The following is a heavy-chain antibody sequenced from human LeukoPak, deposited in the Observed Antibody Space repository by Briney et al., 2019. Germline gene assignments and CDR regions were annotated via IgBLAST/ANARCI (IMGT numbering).Heavy chain of an antibody. CDR1: GDSISSYY. CDR2: IYSSGST. V-gene: IGHV4-59*01. Sequence: SETLSLTCTVSGDSISSYYWSWIRQPPGKGLEWIGYIYSSGSTNYNPSLKSRVTISVDTSKNQFSLKLSSVTAADTAVYYCARLPLVRGVISWFDPWGQGTLVTVSS. D-gene: IGHD3-10*01. J-gene: IGHJ5*02. CDR3: ARLPLVRGVISWFDP.